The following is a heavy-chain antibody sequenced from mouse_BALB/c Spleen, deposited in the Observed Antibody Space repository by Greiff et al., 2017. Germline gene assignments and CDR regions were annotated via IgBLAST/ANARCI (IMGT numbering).Heavy chain of an antibody. D-gene: IGHD2-3*01. J-gene: IGHJ4*01. CDR2: IYPGDGDT. CDR1: GYAFSSYW. V-gene: IGHV1-80*01. Sequence: QVQLKQSGAELVRPGSSVKISCKASGYAFSSYWMNWVKQRPGQGLEWIGQIYPGDGDTNYNGKFKGKATLTADKSSSTAYMQLSSLTSEDSAVYFCARWDGYGYYAMDYWGQGTSVTVSS. CDR3: ARWDGYGYYAMDY.